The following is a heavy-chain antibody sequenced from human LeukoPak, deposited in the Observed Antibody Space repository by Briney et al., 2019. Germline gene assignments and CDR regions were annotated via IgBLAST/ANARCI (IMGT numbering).Heavy chain of an antibody. CDR3: ARDRYFDY. J-gene: IGHJ4*02. V-gene: IGHV3-23*01. Sequence: GGSLRLSCAASGFRFSSYAMSWVRQAPGKGLEWASAISGSGVSTYYADSVKGRFTVSRDNSKNTLYLQMSSLRAEDTAVYYCARDRYFDYWGQGTLVTVSS. CDR1: GFRFSSYA. CDR2: ISGSGVST.